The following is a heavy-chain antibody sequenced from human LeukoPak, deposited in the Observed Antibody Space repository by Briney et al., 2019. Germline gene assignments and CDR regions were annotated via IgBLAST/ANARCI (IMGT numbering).Heavy chain of an antibody. Sequence: SETLSLTCTVSGGSISSYYWSWIRQPPGKGLEWIGYIYYSGSTNYSPSLKSRVTISVDTSKNQFSLKLSSVTAADTAVYYCAREVISHEGYFDYWGQGTLVTVSS. CDR2: IYYSGST. CDR1: GGSISSYY. J-gene: IGHJ4*02. CDR3: AREVISHEGYFDY. V-gene: IGHV4-59*01. D-gene: IGHD2-21*01.